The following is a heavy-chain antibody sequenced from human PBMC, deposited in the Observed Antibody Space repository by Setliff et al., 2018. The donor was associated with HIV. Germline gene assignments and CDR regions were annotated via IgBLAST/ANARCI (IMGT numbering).Heavy chain of an antibody. Sequence: GSLRLSCAASGSTFSDLWLSWVRQAPGKGLEWVGRIKNKFHGGTTDYAAPVKGRFIISRDDSREMLYLQMNSLKTEDTAVYYCTQYNTKNAFDIWGQGTMVTVS. CDR2: IKNKFHGGTT. CDR1: GSTFSDLW. V-gene: IGHV3-15*01. D-gene: IGHD3-3*01. CDR3: TQYNTKNAFDI. J-gene: IGHJ3*02.